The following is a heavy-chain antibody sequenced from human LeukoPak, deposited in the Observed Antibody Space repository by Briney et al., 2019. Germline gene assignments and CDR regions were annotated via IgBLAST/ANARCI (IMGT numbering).Heavy chain of an antibody. D-gene: IGHD1-1*01. CDR3: AGDYSLTLGTTTYFQH. J-gene: IGHJ1*01. V-gene: IGHV7-4-1*02. CDR1: GYTFTGYY. CDR2: INTNTGNP. Sequence: ASVKVSCKASGYTFTGYYMHWVRQAPGQGLELMGWINTNTGNPTYAQGFTGRFVFSLDTSVSTAYLQISSLKAEDTAVYYCAGDYSLTLGTTTYFQHWGQGTLVTVSS.